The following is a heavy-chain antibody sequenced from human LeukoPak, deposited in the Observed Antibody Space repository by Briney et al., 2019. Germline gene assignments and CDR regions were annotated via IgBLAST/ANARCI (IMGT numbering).Heavy chain of an antibody. CDR2: ISSSSSYI. Sequence: PGGSPRLSCAASGFTFSSYSMNWVRQAPGKGLEWVSSISSSSSYIYYADSVKGRFTISRDNAKNSLYLQMNSLRAEDTAVYYCARGQLLLGTGKFDYWGQGTLVTVSS. CDR1: GFTFSSYS. D-gene: IGHD2-15*01. J-gene: IGHJ4*02. V-gene: IGHV3-21*01. CDR3: ARGQLLLGTGKFDY.